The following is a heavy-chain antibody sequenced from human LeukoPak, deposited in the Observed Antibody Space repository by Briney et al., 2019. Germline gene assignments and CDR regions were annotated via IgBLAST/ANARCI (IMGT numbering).Heavy chain of an antibody. CDR1: GYTFTGYY. D-gene: IGHD2-2*01. CDR3: ARVLVPAAISTRDAFDI. Sequence: GASVKVSCKASGYTFTGYYMHWVRQAPGQGLEWMGWINPNSGGTNYAQKFQGRVTMTRDTSISTAYMELSRLRSDDTAVYYCARVLVPAAISTRDAFDIWGQGTMVTVSS. V-gene: IGHV1-2*02. CDR2: INPNSGGT. J-gene: IGHJ3*02.